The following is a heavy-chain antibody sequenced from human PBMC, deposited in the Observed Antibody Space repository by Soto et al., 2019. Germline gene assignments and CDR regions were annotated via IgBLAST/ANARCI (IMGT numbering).Heavy chain of an antibody. CDR1: GYTFTGYY. CDR3: ARGTSNHYYYYYGMDV. V-gene: IGHV1-2*04. D-gene: IGHD4-4*01. CDR2: INPNSGGT. J-gene: IGHJ6*02. Sequence: ASVKVSCKASGYTFTGYYMHWVRQAPGQGLEWMGWINPNSGGTNYAQKFQGWVTMTRETSISTAYMELSRLRSDDTAVYYCARGTSNHYYYYYGMDVWGQGTTVTVSS.